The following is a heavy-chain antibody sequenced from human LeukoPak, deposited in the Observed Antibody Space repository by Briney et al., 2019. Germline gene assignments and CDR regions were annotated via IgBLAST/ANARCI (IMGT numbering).Heavy chain of an antibody. CDR2: ISAYNCNT. V-gene: IGHV1-18*01. Sequence: ASVKVSCKASGYTFTTYNINWVRQAPGQGLEWMGWISAYNCNTNYAQKLQRRVTMNTDTSTSTAYMELRSLRSDDTAVYYCARDKVLRYFDWSPPSNWFDTWGQGTLVTVSS. CDR3: ARDKVLRYFDWSPPSNWFDT. J-gene: IGHJ5*02. D-gene: IGHD3-9*01. CDR1: GYTFTTYN.